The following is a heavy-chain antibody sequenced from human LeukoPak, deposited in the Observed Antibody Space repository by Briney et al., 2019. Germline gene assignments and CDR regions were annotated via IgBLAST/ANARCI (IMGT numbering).Heavy chain of an antibody. V-gene: IGHV1-46*03. CDR2: INPSGGST. J-gene: IGHJ6*03. CDR1: GYTFTSYY. CDR3: AREGHGPQNYYYYYYMDV. D-gene: IGHD2-8*01. Sequence: ASVKVSCKASGYTFTSYYMHWVRQAPGQGLEWMGIINPSGGSTSYAQKFQGRVNMTRDTSTSTVYMELSSLRSEDTAVYYCAREGHGPQNYYYYYYMDVWGKGTTVTVSS.